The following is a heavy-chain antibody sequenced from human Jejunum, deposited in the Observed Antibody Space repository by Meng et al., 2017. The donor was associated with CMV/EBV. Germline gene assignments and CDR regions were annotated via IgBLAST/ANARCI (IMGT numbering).Heavy chain of an antibody. V-gene: IGHV4-39*07. CDR3: ARDASGSYYFDS. CDR2: MYYSGST. J-gene: IGHJ4*02. CDR1: GGSISSSGYC. Sequence: SGGSISSSGYCWGWVRQPPGKGLEWIGSMYYSGSTYYNPPLKSRVTISEVTSKNQFSLYLSSVTAADTAVYYCARDASGSYYFDSWGQGTLVTVSS. D-gene: IGHD3-10*01.